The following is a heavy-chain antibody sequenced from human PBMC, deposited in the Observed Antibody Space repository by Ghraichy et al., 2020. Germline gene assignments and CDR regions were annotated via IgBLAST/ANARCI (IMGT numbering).Heavy chain of an antibody. CDR2: ITNSGDNT. Sequence: GGSLRLSCAASGFTFQNYAMNWVRQSPETGLEWVSAITNSGDNTHYADSVKGRFTISRDNSKDTVYLQMDSLTTDDTAVYYCAKSLEQRGWYSWNDAFDYWGQGTPVSVSS. CDR3: AKSLEQRGWYSWNDAFDY. V-gene: IGHV3-23*01. J-gene: IGHJ4*02. D-gene: IGHD1-1*01. CDR1: GFTFQNYA.